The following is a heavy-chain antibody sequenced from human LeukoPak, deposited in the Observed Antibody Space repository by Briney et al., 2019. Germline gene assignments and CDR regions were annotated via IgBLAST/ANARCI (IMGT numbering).Heavy chain of an antibody. J-gene: IGHJ4*02. CDR3: ARGSIAARPGQVNDY. D-gene: IGHD6-6*01. CDR1: GYTFTRFY. CDR2: ISAYNGNT. V-gene: IGHV1-18*04. Sequence: GASVKVSCKTSGYTFTRFYIHWVRQAPGQGLEWMGWISAYNGNTNYAQKLQGRVTMTTDTPTSTAYMELRSLRSDDTAVYYCARGSIAARPGQVNDYWGQGTLVTVSS.